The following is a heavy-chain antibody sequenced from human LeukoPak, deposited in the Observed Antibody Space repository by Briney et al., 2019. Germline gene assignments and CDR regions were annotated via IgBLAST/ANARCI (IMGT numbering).Heavy chain of an antibody. V-gene: IGHV3-23*01. CDR2: ISGSGGST. J-gene: IGHJ5*02. Sequence: GGSLRLSCASSGFTFSSYAMSWGRQAPGPGLEWVSAISGSGGSTYYADSVKGRFTISRDNSKNTLYLQMNSLRAEDTAVYYCAKADTAMGSPTWGQGTLVTVSS. D-gene: IGHD5-18*01. CDR1: GFTFSSYA. CDR3: AKADTAMGSPT.